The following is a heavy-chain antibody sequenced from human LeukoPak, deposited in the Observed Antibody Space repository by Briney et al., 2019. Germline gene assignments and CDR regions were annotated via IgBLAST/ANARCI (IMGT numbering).Heavy chain of an antibody. CDR2: IRSSGSNK. Sequence: GGSLRLSCAASGFTFSSYSMNWVRQAPGKGLEWVSYIRSSGSNKYYADSVNGRFTISRDNAKNSLYLQMNSLTDEDTAVYYCARDRGRVGSPGAFDIWGQGTMVTVSS. V-gene: IGHV3-48*02. CDR3: ARDRGRVGSPGAFDI. D-gene: IGHD3-10*01. CDR1: GFTFSSYS. J-gene: IGHJ3*02.